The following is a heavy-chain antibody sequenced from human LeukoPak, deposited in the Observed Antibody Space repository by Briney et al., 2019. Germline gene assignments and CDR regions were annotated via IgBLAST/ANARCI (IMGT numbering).Heavy chain of an antibody. J-gene: IGHJ5*02. CDR1: GYSISSVYQ. Sequence: PSETLSLTCGVSGYSISSVYQWAWIPQSPGQGLEWIGIIYHSGSSHYNPSLRSRVTISVETSKNQFSLNMYSVTAADTAVYYCARAPRWLTPDCTSTSCYENYFDPRGQGTLVTVSS. CDR3: ARAPRWLTPDCTSTSCYENYFDP. D-gene: IGHD2-2*01. CDR2: IYHSGSS. V-gene: IGHV4-38-2*01.